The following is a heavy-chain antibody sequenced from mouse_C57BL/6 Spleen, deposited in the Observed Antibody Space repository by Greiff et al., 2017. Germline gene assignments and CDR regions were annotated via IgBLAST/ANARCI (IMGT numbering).Heavy chain of an antibody. Sequence: QVQLKESGAELARPGASVKLSCKASGYTFTSYGICWVKQRTGQGLEWIGEIYPRSGNTYYNEKFKGKATLAADKSSSTAYMELRSLTSEDSSVYFCARWLLSHFEYWGKGTTLTVAS. D-gene: IGHD2-3*01. CDR2: IYPRSGNT. V-gene: IGHV1-81*01. CDR1: GYTFTSYG. J-gene: IGHJ2*01. CDR3: ARWLLSHFEY.